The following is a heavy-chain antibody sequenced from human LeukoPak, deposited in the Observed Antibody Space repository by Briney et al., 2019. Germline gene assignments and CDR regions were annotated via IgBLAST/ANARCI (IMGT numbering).Heavy chain of an antibody. Sequence: GASVKVSCKASGYTFTSHYMQWVRLAPGQGLEWMGIINPSGGGTRYAQKFQGRVTMTRDTSTSTVYMELSSLRSEDTAVYYCARGFATVVYDYWGQGTLVTVSS. V-gene: IGHV1-46*01. D-gene: IGHD1-14*01. CDR1: GYTFTSHY. CDR3: ARGFATVVYDY. J-gene: IGHJ4*02. CDR2: INPSGGGT.